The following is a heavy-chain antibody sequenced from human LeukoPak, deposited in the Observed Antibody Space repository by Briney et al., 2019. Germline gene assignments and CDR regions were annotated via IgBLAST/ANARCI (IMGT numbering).Heavy chain of an antibody. D-gene: IGHD4-17*01. J-gene: IGHJ4*02. CDR2: IIPIFGTA. CDR3: ARVPTTVTTWFDY. Sequence: ASVKVSCKASGGTFSSYAISWVRQAPGQGLEWMGGIIPIFGTANYAQKFQGRVTITTDGSTSTAYMELSSLRSEDTAVYYCARVPTTVTTWFDYWGQGTLVTVSS. CDR1: GGTFSSYA. V-gene: IGHV1-69*05.